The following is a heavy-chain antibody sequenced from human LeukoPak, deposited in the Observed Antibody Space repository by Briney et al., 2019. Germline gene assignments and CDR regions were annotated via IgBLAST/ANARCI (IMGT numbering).Heavy chain of an antibody. CDR3: ARYANSYDSSGYYYLFDY. CDR2: IYSGGST. CDR1: GFTVSSNY. V-gene: IGHV3-53*01. J-gene: IGHJ4*02. D-gene: IGHD3-22*01. Sequence: GGSLRLSCAASGFTVSSNYMSWVRQAPGKGLEWVSVIYSGGSTYYADSVKGRFTISRDNSKNTLYLQMNSLRAEDTAVYFCARYANSYDSSGYYYLFDYWGQGTLVTVSS.